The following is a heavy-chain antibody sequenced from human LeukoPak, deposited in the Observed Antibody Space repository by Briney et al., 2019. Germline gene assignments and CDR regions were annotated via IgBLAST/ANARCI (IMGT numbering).Heavy chain of an antibody. Sequence: ASVKVSCKASGYTFTSYGISWVRQAPGQGLEWMGWISAYNSNTNYAQKLQGRVTMTTDTSTSTAYMELRSLRSDDTAVYYCAREDLYGDAFDYWGQGTLVTVSS. V-gene: IGHV1-18*01. J-gene: IGHJ4*02. CDR2: ISAYNSNT. CDR1: GYTFTSYG. CDR3: AREDLYGDAFDY. D-gene: IGHD4-17*01.